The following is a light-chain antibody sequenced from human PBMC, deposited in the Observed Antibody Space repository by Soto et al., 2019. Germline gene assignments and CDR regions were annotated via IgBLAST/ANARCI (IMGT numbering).Light chain of an antibody. J-gene: IGKJ2*01. CDR2: GAS. CDR1: QSVSSY. Sequence: EIVMTQSPATLSVSPGERATLSCRASQSVSSYLDWYQQNPGQPHRLRIYGASTSATGIPARFSGSGSGTEFTLTISSLQSEDFAVYYCQQYNSWAPMYTFGQGTKLEIK. V-gene: IGKV3-15*01. CDR3: QQYNSWAPMYT.